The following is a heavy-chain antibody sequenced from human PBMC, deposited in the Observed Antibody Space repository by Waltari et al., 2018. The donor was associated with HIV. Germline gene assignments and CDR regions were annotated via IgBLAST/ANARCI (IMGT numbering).Heavy chain of an antibody. J-gene: IGHJ3*02. V-gene: IGHV3-48*03. CDR3: ARDDLIVRRPFGI. Sequence: DVQLVDSGGGLVQIGGSLRLSCAGSGFAFYPYEMNWVRQAPGKRLDCIAYISSNGVAIHYAVSVRGRFTIFRDKAKSSLYLQMNSLRGEDTAIYYCARDDLIVRRPFGIWGQGTMVTV. CDR1: GFAFYPYE. D-gene: IGHD3-16*02. CDR2: ISSNGVAI.